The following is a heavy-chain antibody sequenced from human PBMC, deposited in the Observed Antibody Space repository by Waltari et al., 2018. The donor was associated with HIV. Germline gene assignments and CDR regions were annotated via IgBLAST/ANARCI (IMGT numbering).Heavy chain of an antibody. V-gene: IGHV4-34*02. CDR3: ARVNQDDGNSEPLDY. CDR1: GESFSPFY. CDR2: VSHSGRT. J-gene: IGHJ4*02. Sequence: QVHLQQWGAGLLKPSETLLLTCAVYGESFSPFYWTWIHQVPGEGLEWIGEVSHSGRTAYNPSRKSRGTMSVDTSKNQFSLRLSSVTAADSAIYYCARVNQDDGNSEPLDYWGQGTLVTVSS. D-gene: IGHD1-1*01.